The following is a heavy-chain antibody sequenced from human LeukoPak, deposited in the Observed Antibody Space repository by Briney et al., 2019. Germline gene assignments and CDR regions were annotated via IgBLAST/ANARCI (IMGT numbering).Heavy chain of an antibody. Sequence: GVSLRLSCAASGFTFSSYAMSWVRQAPGEGLEWVSGISGSGGSTYYADSVKGRFTISRDNSKNTLYLQMNSLRAEDTAVYYCAKTTTGYSSGRFPGWPVDYWGQGTLVTVSS. V-gene: IGHV3-23*01. D-gene: IGHD6-19*01. CDR3: AKTTTGYSSGRFPGWPVDY. CDR2: ISGSGGST. CDR1: GFTFSSYA. J-gene: IGHJ4*02.